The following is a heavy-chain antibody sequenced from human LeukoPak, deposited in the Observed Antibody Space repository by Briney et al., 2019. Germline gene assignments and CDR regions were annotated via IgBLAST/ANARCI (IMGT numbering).Heavy chain of an antibody. CDR2: ISGSGSST. J-gene: IGHJ4*02. D-gene: IGHD3-22*01. V-gene: IGHV3-23*01. CDR3: AKGLRITMMVVAQPPVEYYFDY. CDR1: GFTFRSYA. Sequence: GRSLRLSCAASGFTFRSYAMSWVRQAPGKGLEWVSTISGSGSSTYYADSVKGRFTISRDNSKNTLYLQMNSLRAEDTAVYYCAKGLRITMMVVAQPPVEYYFDYWGQGTLVTVSS.